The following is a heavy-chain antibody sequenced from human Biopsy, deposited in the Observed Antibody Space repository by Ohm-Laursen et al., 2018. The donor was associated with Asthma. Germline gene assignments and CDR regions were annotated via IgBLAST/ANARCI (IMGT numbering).Heavy chain of an antibody. V-gene: IGHV1-46*01. J-gene: IGHJ3*02. Sequence: ASVKVSCKASGYTFTSYYMHWVRQAPGQGLEWMGIINPSGGSTSYAQKFQGRVTITRDTSASTAYMELSSLRSEDTAVYYCARTYYNFLTGQVNDAFATWGQGTMVTVSS. CDR3: ARTYYNFLTGQVNDAFAT. CDR2: INPSGGST. D-gene: IGHD3-9*01. CDR1: GYTFTSYY.